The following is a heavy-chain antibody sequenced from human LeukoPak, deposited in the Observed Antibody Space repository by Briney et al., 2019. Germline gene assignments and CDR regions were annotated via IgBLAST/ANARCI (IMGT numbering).Heavy chain of an antibody. CDR2: VSGSGGST. CDR3: AKMGTAVDQPTDY. Sequence: GGSLRLSCAASGFTFSNYAMNWVRQAPGKGLEWVSGVSGSGGSTYYADSVKGRVTISRDNSRNTLYLQMNSLRAEDTAVYYCAKMGTAVDQPTDYWGQGTLVTVSS. V-gene: IGHV3-23*01. CDR1: GFTFSNYA. J-gene: IGHJ4*02. D-gene: IGHD6-19*01.